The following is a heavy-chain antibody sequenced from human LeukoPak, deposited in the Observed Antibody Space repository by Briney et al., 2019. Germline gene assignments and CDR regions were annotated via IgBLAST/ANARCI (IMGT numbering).Heavy chain of an antibody. J-gene: IGHJ4*02. D-gene: IGHD6-19*01. Sequence: SETVSLTCTVSVGSISGYYWSWIRQPPGKGLEWIGYIYSSGSTTYSSSLKSRVTISVDTSKNQFSLKLSSVTAADTAVYYCARRAVAENYFDYWGQGTLVTVSS. V-gene: IGHV4-4*09. CDR2: IYSSGST. CDR1: VGSISGYY. CDR3: ARRAVAENYFDY.